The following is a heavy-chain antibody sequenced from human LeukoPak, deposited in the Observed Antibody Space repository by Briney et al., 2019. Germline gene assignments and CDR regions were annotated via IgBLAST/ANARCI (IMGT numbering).Heavy chain of an antibody. V-gene: IGHV1-8*01. CDR1: GYTFTSYD. CDR2: MNPNSGNT. CDR3: ATGYCSGGSCHGGFDY. Sequence: ASVKVSCKASGYTFTSYDINWVRRATGQGLEWMGWMNPNSGNTGYAQKFQGRVTMTRNTSISTAYMELSSLRSEDTAVYYCATGYCSGGSCHGGFDYWGQGTLVTVSS. J-gene: IGHJ4*02. D-gene: IGHD2-15*01.